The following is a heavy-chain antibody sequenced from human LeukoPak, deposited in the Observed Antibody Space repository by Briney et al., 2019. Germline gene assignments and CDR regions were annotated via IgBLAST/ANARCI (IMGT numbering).Heavy chain of an antibody. D-gene: IGHD6-13*01. CDR2: IYHSGST. J-gene: IGHJ4*02. V-gene: IGHV4-4*02. CDR3: ARAIATAAYYFDY. CDR1: GGSISSSNW. Sequence: SETLSLTCAVSGGSISSSNWWSWVRQPPGKGLEWIGEIYHSGSTYYNPSLKSRVTISVDKSKNQFSLKLSSVTAADTAVYYCARAIATAAYYFDYWGQGTLVTVSS.